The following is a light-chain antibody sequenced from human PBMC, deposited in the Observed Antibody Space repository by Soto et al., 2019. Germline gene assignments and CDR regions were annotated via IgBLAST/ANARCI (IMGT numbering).Light chain of an antibody. CDR2: DAS. V-gene: IGKV3-11*01. Sequence: EIVLTQSPATLSFSPGERATLSCRASQSINSYLGWYQHKPGQAPRLLIYDASNRATGIPARFSGSGSGTDFTLTISSLEPEDFAVYYWQQRSDWPRTFGQGTKVEIK. CDR1: QSINSY. J-gene: IGKJ1*01. CDR3: QQRSDWPRT.